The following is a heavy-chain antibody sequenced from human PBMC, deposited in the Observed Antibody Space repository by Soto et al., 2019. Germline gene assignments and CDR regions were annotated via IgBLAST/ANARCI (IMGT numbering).Heavy chain of an antibody. Sequence: EVQLVESGGGLVQPGGFLKLSCAASGFTFTDSAIHWVRQTSGKGLEWVGRIRNKVNTYATAYAASVKGRFTISRDDSMNTVYLQMNSLKTEDTAVYYCTRRRDWTAMDPLDYWGQGTLVTVSS. CDR1: GFTFTDSA. J-gene: IGHJ4*02. CDR2: IRNKVNTYAT. D-gene: IGHD5-18*01. V-gene: IGHV3-73*02. CDR3: TRRRDWTAMDPLDY.